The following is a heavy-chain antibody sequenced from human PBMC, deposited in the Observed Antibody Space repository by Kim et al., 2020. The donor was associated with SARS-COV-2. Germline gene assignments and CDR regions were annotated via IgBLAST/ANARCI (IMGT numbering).Heavy chain of an antibody. V-gene: IGHV3-13*01. CDR2: T. CDR3: ARGLSGSGSYSY. J-gene: IGHJ4*02. D-gene: IGHD3-10*01. Sequence: TYYLGAGKGRFTISRENAKNSLYLQMNSLRAGDTAVYYCARGLSGSGSYSYWGQGTLVTVSS.